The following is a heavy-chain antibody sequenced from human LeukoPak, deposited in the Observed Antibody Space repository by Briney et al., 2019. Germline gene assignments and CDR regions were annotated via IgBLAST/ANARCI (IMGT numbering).Heavy chain of an antibody. CDR1: GFTVSSSY. V-gene: IGHV3-66*04. CDR3: ARRMGDKAPLFDY. CDR2: IYSGGTT. J-gene: IGHJ4*02. D-gene: IGHD1-26*01. Sequence: GGFLRLSCAASGFTVSSSYMSWVRQAPGKGLEWVSVIYSGGTTYYADSVKGRFTISRDNSKNMLYLEMNSLRAEDTAVYYCARRMGDKAPLFDYWGQGTLVIVSS.